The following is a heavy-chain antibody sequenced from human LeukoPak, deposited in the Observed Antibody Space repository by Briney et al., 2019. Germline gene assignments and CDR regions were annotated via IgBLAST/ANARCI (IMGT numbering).Heavy chain of an antibody. CDR3: ARDGSGIGNYFDY. J-gene: IGHJ4*02. Sequence: GRSLRLSCAASGFTFSSYAMHWVRQAPGKGLEWVAVISYDGSNKYYADSVKGRFTISRDNSKNTLYLQMNSLRAEDTAVYYCARDGSGIGNYFDYWGQGTLVTVSS. D-gene: IGHD3-10*01. CDR1: GFTFSSYA. V-gene: IGHV3-30*04. CDR2: ISYDGSNK.